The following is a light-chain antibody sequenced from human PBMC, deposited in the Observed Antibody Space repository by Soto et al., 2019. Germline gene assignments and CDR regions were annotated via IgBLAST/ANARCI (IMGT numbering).Light chain of an antibody. CDR3: SSYTSSSTLGV. J-gene: IGLJ1*01. V-gene: IGLV2-14*01. Sequence: QSALTQPASVSGSPGQSITISCLGTSSDVGGYNYVSWYQQHPGKAPKLMIYDVSNRPSGVSNRFSGSKSGNTASLTISGLQAEDEADYYCSSYTSSSTLGVFGTGTKVTVL. CDR2: DVS. CDR1: SSDVGGYNY.